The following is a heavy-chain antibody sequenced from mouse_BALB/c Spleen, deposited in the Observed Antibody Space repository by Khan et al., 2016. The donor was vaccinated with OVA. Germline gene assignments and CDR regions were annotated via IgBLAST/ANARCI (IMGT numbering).Heavy chain of an antibody. CDR2: IWSGGST. D-gene: IGHD2-3*01. V-gene: IGHV2-2*02. CDR3: ARGNGYYVWYFDV. CDR1: GFSLTSYA. J-gene: IGHJ1*01. Sequence: QVQLKQSGPGLVQPSQSLSITCTVSGFSLTSYAVHWVRQSPGKGLEWLGVIWSGGSTDYNAAFISRLSISKDNSKSQVFFTINSLQANDTAIYYWARGNGYYVWYFDVWGPGTTVTVSS.